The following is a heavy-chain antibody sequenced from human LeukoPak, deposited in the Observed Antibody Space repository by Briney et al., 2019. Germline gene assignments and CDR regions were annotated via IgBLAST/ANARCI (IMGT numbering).Heavy chain of an antibody. D-gene: IGHD1-1*01. CDR1: GFTLSNYS. J-gene: IGHJ3*02. CDR3: ARWNPELAFDI. CDR2: ISGSGFTI. Sequence: GGSLRLSCAVSGFTLSNYSMNWVRQAPGKGLEWISYISGSGFTIHYADSVKGRFTISRDNAKNSLYLQMNSLRAEDTAVYYCARWNPELAFDIWGQGTMVTVSS. V-gene: IGHV3-48*01.